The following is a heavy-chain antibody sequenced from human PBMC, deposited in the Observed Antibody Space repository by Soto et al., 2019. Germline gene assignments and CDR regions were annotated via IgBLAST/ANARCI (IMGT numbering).Heavy chain of an antibody. Sequence: PGGSLRLSCAASGFTFSSYAMHWVRQAPGKGLEWVAVISYDGSNKYYADSVKGRFTISRDNSKNTLYLQMNSLRAEDTAVYYCARDLGVQQWLLTDYYYYGMDVWGQGTTVTVSS. CDR1: GFTFSSYA. J-gene: IGHJ6*02. D-gene: IGHD6-19*01. CDR3: ARDLGVQQWLLTDYYYYGMDV. CDR2: ISYDGSNK. V-gene: IGHV3-30-3*01.